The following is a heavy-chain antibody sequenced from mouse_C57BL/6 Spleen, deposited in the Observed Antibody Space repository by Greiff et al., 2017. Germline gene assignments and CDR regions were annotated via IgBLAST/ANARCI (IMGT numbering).Heavy chain of an antibody. Sequence: QVQLQQSGPELVKPGASVKISCKASGYAFSSSWMNWVKQRPGKGLEWIGRIYPGDGDTNYNGKFKGKATLTADKSSSTAYMQLSSLTSEDSAVYFCARDHYYGSSLAYWGQGTLVTVSA. CDR1: GYAFSSSW. D-gene: IGHD1-1*01. V-gene: IGHV1-82*01. CDR2: IYPGDGDT. CDR3: ARDHYYGSSLAY. J-gene: IGHJ3*01.